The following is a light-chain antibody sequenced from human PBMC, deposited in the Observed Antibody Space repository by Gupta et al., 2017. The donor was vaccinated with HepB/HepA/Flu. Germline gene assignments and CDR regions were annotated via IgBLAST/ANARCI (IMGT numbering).Light chain of an antibody. Sequence: LVFTQSPATLSLSPGERATLSCRASQSLSSYLAWYQQKSGQAPRLLIYDASNMATGNPARFSGSGSGTDFTLTISSLEPEDFAVYYCQQRCSWLRVFGGGTKLEIK. CDR1: QSLSSY. CDR3: QQRCSWLRV. J-gene: IGKJ4*01. CDR2: DAS. V-gene: IGKV3-11*01.